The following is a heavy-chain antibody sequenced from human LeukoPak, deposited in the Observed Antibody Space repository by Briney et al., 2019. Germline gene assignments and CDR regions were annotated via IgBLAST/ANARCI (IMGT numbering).Heavy chain of an antibody. Sequence: GASVKVSCKASGGTFSSYAISWVRQAPGQGLGWMGGIIPIFGTANYAQKFQGRVTITADESMSTAYMELSSLRSEDTAVYYCARANIVVVPAAIDYWGQGTLVTVSS. CDR1: GGTFSSYA. CDR3: ARANIVVVPAAIDY. CDR2: IIPIFGTA. J-gene: IGHJ4*02. D-gene: IGHD2-2*02. V-gene: IGHV1-69*01.